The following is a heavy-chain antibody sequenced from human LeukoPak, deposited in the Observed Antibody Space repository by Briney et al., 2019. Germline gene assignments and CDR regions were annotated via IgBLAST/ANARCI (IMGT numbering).Heavy chain of an antibody. D-gene: IGHD6-6*01. CDR2: INHSGST. Sequence: SETLSLTCAVYGGSFSGYYWSWIRQPPGKGLEWIGEINHSGSTNYNPSLKSRVTISVDTSKNQFSLKLSSVAAADTAVYYCARGVVGSSPFDYWGQGTLVTVSS. CDR3: ARGVVGSSPFDY. CDR1: GGSFSGYY. V-gene: IGHV4-34*01. J-gene: IGHJ4*02.